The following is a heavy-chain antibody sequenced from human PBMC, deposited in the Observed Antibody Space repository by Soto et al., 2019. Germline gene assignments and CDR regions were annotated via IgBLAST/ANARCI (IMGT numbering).Heavy chain of an antibody. V-gene: IGHV5-51*01. D-gene: IGHD1-26*01. J-gene: IGHJ5*02. CDR1: GYNFTRFW. Sequence: PGESLKISCKGSGYNFTRFWIGWVRQMPVKGLEWMGIIYPGDSDTRYSPSFRGQVIISVDKSLNTTYLQWPSLKTSDTAIYFCARCWGNVATTCNWFDPWGQGTLVTVSS. CDR2: IYPGDSDT. CDR3: ARCWGNVATTCNWFDP.